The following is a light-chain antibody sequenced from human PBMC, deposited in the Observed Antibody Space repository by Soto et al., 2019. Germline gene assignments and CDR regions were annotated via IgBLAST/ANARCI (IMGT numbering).Light chain of an antibody. CDR2: AAS. Sequence: DIQMTQSPYSLSASVGDRVTITCRASQSISSYLNWYQQRPGEAPKVLIYAASTLQDGIPSRFSGSGSGTDFTLTIRGLQPEDFATYYCQQGYSTITFGQGTRLEI. CDR1: QSISSY. J-gene: IGKJ5*01. V-gene: IGKV1-39*01. CDR3: QQGYSTIT.